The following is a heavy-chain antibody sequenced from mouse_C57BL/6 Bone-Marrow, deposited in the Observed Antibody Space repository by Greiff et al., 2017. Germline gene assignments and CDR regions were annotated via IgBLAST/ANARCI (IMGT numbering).Heavy chain of an antibody. Sequence: VQLQQSGAELVKPGASVKLSCTASGFNIKDYYMPWVKQRTEQGLEWIGRIDPEDGENKYAPKFQGRATITADPSSNTAYLQLGSLTSEDTAVYYCARAYGSSYYWGQGTTLTVSS. J-gene: IGHJ2*01. CDR1: GFNIKDYY. CDR2: IDPEDGEN. V-gene: IGHV14-2*01. D-gene: IGHD1-1*01. CDR3: ARAYGSSYY.